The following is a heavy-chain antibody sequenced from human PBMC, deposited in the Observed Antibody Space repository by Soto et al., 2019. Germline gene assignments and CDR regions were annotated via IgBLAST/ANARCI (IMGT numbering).Heavy chain of an antibody. J-gene: IGHJ4*02. D-gene: IGHD1-26*01. CDR2: INQSGGT. Sequence: QVQLQQWGAGLLKPSETLSLTCAVYGGSFSGYYWSWIRQPPGKGLEWIGEINQSGGTNYNPSLKSRVTISVDTSTNQFSLKLSSVTAADTAVYYCARGRLGGAADWGQGTLVTVSS. CDR3: ARGRLGGAAD. CDR1: GGSFSGYY. V-gene: IGHV4-34*01.